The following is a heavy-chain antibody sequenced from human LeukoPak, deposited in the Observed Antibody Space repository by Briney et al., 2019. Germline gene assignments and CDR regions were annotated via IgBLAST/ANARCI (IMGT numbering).Heavy chain of an antibody. J-gene: IGHJ4*02. CDR3: ARGLATRYFDWLLYYDY. D-gene: IGHD3-9*01. V-gene: IGHV4-34*01. CDR2: INHSGST. CDR1: GGSFSGYY. Sequence: SETLSLTCAVYGGSFSGYYWGWIRQPPGKGLEWIGEINHSGSTNYNPSLKSRVTISVDTSKNQFSLKLSSVTAADTAVYYCARGLATRYFDWLLYYDYWGQGTLVTVSS.